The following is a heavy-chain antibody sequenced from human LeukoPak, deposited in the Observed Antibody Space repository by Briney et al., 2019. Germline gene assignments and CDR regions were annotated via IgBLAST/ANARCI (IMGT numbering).Heavy chain of an antibody. J-gene: IGHJ6*03. CDR2: INWNVGST. CDR1: GFAFYDYG. D-gene: IGHD2-2*02. Sequence: GGSLRLSCAASGFAFYDYGMSWVRQAPGKGLASGSGINWNVGSTGYADSVKGRFTISRDNAKNSLYLQMNSLRADDTALYYCARTGRAVVVPATIIVADYYYYYMDVWGKGTTVTVSS. CDR3: ARTGRAVVVPATIIVADYYYYYMDV. V-gene: IGHV3-20*04.